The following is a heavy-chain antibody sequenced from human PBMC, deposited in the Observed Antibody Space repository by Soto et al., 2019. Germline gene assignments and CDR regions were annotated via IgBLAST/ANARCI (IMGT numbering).Heavy chain of an antibody. Sequence: SETLSLTCAVYGGSFSDYYWSWIRQPPGKGLEWIGEINHSGSTNYSPSLKSRLTISVDTSKNQFSLRLTSVTAADTAVYYCARGRGGVVVPVAKLPSFFDSWGQGKLVTVSS. CDR3: ARGRGGVVVPVAKLPSFFDS. V-gene: IGHV4-34*01. CDR1: GGSFSDYY. D-gene: IGHD2-2*01. J-gene: IGHJ4*02. CDR2: INHSGST.